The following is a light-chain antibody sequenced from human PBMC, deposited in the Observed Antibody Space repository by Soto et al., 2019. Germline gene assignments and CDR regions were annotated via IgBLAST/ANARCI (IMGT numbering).Light chain of an antibody. CDR2: WAS. CDR1: QSVLYSSDNKNY. J-gene: IGKJ4*01. CDR3: QQYDSTPLL. Sequence: DIVMTQSPDSLAVSLGERATINCKSSQSVLYSSDNKNYLAWYQQKPGQPPKLLIYWASTRESGVPDRFSGSGSGTESTLTISSLQAEDVAVYYCQQYDSTPLLFGGGTKVEIK. V-gene: IGKV4-1*01.